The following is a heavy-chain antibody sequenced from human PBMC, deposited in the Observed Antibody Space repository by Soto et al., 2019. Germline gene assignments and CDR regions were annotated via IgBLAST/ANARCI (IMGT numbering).Heavy chain of an antibody. V-gene: IGHV3-23*01. CDR3: AKATSVLAARPKYALDL. CDR1: GFTFSSYA. CDR2: ISGSGGST. J-gene: IGHJ3*01. D-gene: IGHD6-6*01. Sequence: EVQLLESGGGLVQPGGSLRLSCAASGFTFSSYAMSWVRQAPGKGLEWVSAISGSGGSTYYADSVKGRFTISRDNSKNPLYMQMNSLRAEDTAVYYCAKATSVLAARPKYALDLWGQGTMVTVSS.